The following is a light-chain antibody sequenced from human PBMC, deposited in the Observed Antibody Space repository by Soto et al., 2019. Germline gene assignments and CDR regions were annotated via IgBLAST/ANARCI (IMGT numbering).Light chain of an antibody. V-gene: IGLV1-40*01. CDR1: SSNIGAGYD. Sequence: QSALTQPPSVSGAPGQRVTISCTGSSSNIGAGYDVHWYQQLPGTAPKLLIYANINRPSGVPDRFSGSKSGTSASLAITGLQAEDEAEYFCFSFTTTSTHVFGTGTKVTVL. CDR2: ANI. J-gene: IGLJ1*01. CDR3: FSFTTTSTHV.